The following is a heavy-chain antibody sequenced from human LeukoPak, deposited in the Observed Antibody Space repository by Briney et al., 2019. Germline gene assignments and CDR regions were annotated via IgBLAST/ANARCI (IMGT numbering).Heavy chain of an antibody. CDR3: AKVDPDTAMVTGFDY. V-gene: IGHV3-11*01. CDR1: GFTFSDYY. Sequence: PGGSLRLSCAASGFTFSDYYMSWIRQAPGKGLEWVSYISSSGSTIYYADSVKGRFTISRDNAKNTLYLQMNSLRAEDTAVYYCAKVDPDTAMVTGFDYWGQGTLVTVSS. CDR2: ISSSGSTI. D-gene: IGHD5-18*01. J-gene: IGHJ4*02.